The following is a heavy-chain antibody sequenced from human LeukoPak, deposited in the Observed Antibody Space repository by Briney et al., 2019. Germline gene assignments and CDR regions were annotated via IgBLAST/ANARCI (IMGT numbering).Heavy chain of an antibody. Sequence: GASVKVSCKAPGYTFTGYYMHWVRQAPGQGLEWMGWINPNSGGTNYAQKFQGRVTMTRDTSISTAYMELSRLRSDDTAVYYCARVVPLLWRTGGFDYWGQGTLVTVSS. CDR2: INPNSGGT. V-gene: IGHV1-2*02. D-gene: IGHD3-10*01. J-gene: IGHJ4*02. CDR1: GYTFTGYY. CDR3: ARVVPLLWRTGGFDY.